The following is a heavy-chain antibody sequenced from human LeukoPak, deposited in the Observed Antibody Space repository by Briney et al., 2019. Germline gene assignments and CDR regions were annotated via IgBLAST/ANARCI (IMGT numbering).Heavy chain of an antibody. J-gene: IGHJ5*02. V-gene: IGHV4-30-2*01. D-gene: IGHD3-22*01. CDR2: IYHSGST. Sequence: TLSLTCAVSGGSISSGGYSWSWIRQPPGKGLEWIGYIYHSGSTYYNPSLKSRVTISVDRSKNQFSLKLNSVTAADTAVYYCARALLRPWFDPWGQGTLVTVSS. CDR3: ARALLRPWFDP. CDR1: GGSISSGGYS.